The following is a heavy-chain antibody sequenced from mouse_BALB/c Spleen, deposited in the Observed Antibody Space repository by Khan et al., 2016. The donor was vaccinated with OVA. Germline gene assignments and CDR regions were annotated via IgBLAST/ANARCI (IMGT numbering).Heavy chain of an antibody. Sequence: EVQLVESGGDVVKPGGSLKLSCAASGFTFSTYGMSWVRQTPDKRLEWVATVSTGGHYTHYPDTVKGRFTISRDNAKNTLYLQMNSLKSEDTAMFYCARLAYYYDSEGFAYWGQGTLVTVSS. CDR2: VSTGGHYT. CDR3: ARLAYYYDSEGFAY. V-gene: IGHV5-6*01. D-gene: IGHD1-1*01. J-gene: IGHJ3*01. CDR1: GFTFSTYG.